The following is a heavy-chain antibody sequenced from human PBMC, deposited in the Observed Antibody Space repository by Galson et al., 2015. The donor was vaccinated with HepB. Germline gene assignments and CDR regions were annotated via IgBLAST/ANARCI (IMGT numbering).Heavy chain of an antibody. CDR1: GGSISSYY. CDR3: ARDPGTDYGDYPNYYYYYGMDV. D-gene: IGHD4-17*01. J-gene: IGHJ6*02. Sequence: SETLSLTCTVSGGSISSYYWSWIRQPPGKGLEWIGYIYYSGSANYNPSLKSRVTISVDTSKNQFSLKLSSVTAADTAVYYCARDPGTDYGDYPNYYYYYGMDVWGQGTTVTVSS. V-gene: IGHV4-59*01. CDR2: IYYSGSA.